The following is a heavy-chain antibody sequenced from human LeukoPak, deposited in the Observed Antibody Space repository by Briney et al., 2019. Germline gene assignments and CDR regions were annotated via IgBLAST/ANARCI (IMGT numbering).Heavy chain of an antibody. V-gene: IGHV4-61*01. Sequence: SETLSLTCTVSGGSVSSGSYYWSWIRQPPGKGLEWIGYIYYSGSTNYNPSLKSRVTISVDTSKNQFSLKLSSVTAADTAVYYCARDGRDTAMVPYYFDYWGQGTLVTVSP. CDR2: IYYSGST. J-gene: IGHJ4*02. CDR1: GGSVSSGSYY. D-gene: IGHD5-18*01. CDR3: ARDGRDTAMVPYYFDY.